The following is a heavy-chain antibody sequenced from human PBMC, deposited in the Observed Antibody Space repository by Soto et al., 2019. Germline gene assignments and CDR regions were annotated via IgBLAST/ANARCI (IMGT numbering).Heavy chain of an antibody. V-gene: IGHV3-11*01. CDR1: GFTFRDYY. D-gene: IGHD2-2*01. J-gene: IGHJ1*01. CDR2: ISGSGSTI. CDR3: ARDCSSSSCYGYFQH. Sequence: QVQLVESGGGLVKPGGSLRLSCAASGFTFRDYYMSWIRQAPGKGLEWVSHISGSGSTIYFADSVKGRFTISRDNAKNSLYLQMNSLRAEDTAVYYCARDCSSSSCYGYFQHWGQGTRVTVSS.